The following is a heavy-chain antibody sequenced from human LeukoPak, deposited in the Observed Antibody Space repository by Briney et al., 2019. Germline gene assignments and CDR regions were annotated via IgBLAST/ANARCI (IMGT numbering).Heavy chain of an antibody. D-gene: IGHD6-19*01. J-gene: IGHJ4*02. CDR1: GYTLISYA. CDR3: AKDSNGGYQRGSNCFDY. CDR2: IRGRGSST. Sequence: GGCLRLSCAPPGYTLISYATKWVRQAPGKRREWVSTIRGRGSSTHYVDSARRRFTISRDTSKNTLYLQMNSLRTEDTAEYVRAKDSNGGYQRGSNCFDYWGQGTLVTVSS. V-gene: IGHV3-23*01.